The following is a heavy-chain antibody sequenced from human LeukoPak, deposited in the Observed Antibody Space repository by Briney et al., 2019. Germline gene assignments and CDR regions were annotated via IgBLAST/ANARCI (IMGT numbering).Heavy chain of an antibody. D-gene: IGHD1-14*01. CDR3: ARMKPPAYFDY. CDR1: GGSISSYY. J-gene: IGHJ4*02. CDR2: IYYSGST. Sequence: SETLSLTCTVSGGSISSYYWSWTRQPPGKGLEWIGYIYYSGSTNYNPSLKSRVTISVDTSKNQFSLKLSSVTAADTAVYYCARMKPPAYFDYWGQGTLVTVSS. V-gene: IGHV4-59*01.